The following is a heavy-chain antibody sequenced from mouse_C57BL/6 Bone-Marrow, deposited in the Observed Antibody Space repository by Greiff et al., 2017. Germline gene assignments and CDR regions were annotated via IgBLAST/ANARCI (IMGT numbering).Heavy chain of an antibody. CDR1: GYTFTSYW. J-gene: IGHJ3*01. CDR2: IDPSDSYT. V-gene: IGHV1-69*01. CDR3: AREGSWFAY. Sequence: QVQLQQPGAELVMPGASVKLSCKASGYTFTSYWMHWVKQRPGQGLEWIGEIDPSDSYTNYNQKFKGKSTLTVAKSSSTAYMQLSSLTSEDSAVYYCAREGSWFAYWGQGTLVTVSA.